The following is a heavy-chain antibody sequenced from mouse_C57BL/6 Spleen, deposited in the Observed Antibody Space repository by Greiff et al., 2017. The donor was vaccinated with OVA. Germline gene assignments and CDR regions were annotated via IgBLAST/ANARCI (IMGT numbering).Heavy chain of an antibody. Sequence: EVQGVESGGGLVQPKGSLKLSCAASGFTFNTYAMHWVRQAPGKGLEWVARIRSKSSNYATYYADSVKDRFTISRDDSQSMLYLQMNNLKTEDTAMYYCVREGTVVAKMDYWGQGTSVTVSS. D-gene: IGHD1-1*01. J-gene: IGHJ4*01. CDR3: VREGTVVAKMDY. CDR2: IRSKSSNYAT. V-gene: IGHV10-3*01. CDR1: GFTFNTYA.